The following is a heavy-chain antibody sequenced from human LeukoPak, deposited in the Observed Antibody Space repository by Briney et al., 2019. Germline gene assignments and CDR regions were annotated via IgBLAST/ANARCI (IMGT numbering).Heavy chain of an antibody. V-gene: IGHV3-23*01. CDR3: ASKYYDFWSGYQNLYYYYGMDV. CDR1: GFTFSSYA. CDR2: ISGSGGST. D-gene: IGHD3-3*01. Sequence: PGGPLRLSCAASGFTFSSYAMSWVRQAPGKGLEWVSAISGSGGSTYYADSVKGRFTISRDNSKNTLYLQMNSLRAEDTAVYYCASKYYDFWSGYQNLYYYYGMDVWGQGTTVTVSS. J-gene: IGHJ6*02.